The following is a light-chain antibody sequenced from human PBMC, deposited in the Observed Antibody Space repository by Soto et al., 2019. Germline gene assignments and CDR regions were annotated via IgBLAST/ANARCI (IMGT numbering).Light chain of an antibody. CDR2: GNI. J-gene: IGLJ3*02. CDR1: SSNLGTGYD. CDR3: QSYDSSLVAWV. V-gene: IGLV1-40*01. Sequence: QSVLTQPPSVSGAPGQRVTIPCTGNSSNLGTGYDVNWYQQLPQTAPKLLIYGNINRPSGVPDRFSGSKSGTSAALAITGIQAEDEADYFCQSYDSSLVAWVFGGGTKLTVL.